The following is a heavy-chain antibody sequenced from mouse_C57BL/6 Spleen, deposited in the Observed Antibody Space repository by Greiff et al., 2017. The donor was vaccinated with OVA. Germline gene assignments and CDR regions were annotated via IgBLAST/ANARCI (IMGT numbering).Heavy chain of an antibody. CDR1: GYTFTSYG. J-gene: IGHJ1*03. D-gene: IGHD2-2*01. CDR2: IYPRSGNT. CDR3: ARERIYSGYDEKGWYFDV. Sequence: VQLQQSGAELARPGASVKLSCKASGYTFTSYGISWVKQRTGQGLEWIGEIYPRSGNTYYNEKFKGKATLTADKSSSTAYMELRSLTSEDSAVYFCARERIYSGYDEKGWYFDVWGTGTTVTVSS. V-gene: IGHV1-81*01.